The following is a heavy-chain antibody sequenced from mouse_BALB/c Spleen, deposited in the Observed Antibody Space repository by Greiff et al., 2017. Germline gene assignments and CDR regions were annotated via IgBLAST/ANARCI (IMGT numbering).Heavy chain of an antibody. V-gene: IGHV10-1*02. CDR1: GFTFNTYA. J-gene: IGHJ3*01. CDR3: VRPYDYDPLAY. Sequence: EVQRVESGGGLVQPKGSLKLSCAASGFTFNTYAMNWVRQAPGKGLEWVARIRSKSNNYATYYADSVKDRFTISRDDSQSMLYLQMNNLKTEDTAMYYCVRPYDYDPLAYWGQGTLVTVSA. CDR2: IRSKSNNYAT. D-gene: IGHD2-4*01.